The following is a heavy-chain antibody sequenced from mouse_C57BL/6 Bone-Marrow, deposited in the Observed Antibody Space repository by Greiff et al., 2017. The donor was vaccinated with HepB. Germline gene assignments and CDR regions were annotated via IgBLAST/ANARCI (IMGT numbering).Heavy chain of an antibody. Sequence: QVQLQQPGAELVKPGASVKMSCKASGYTFTSYWITWVKQRPGQGLEWIGDIYPGSGSTNYNEKFKSKATLTVDTSSSTAYMQLSSLTSEDSAVYYCASDVRGRLPYYAMDYWGQGTSVTVSS. V-gene: IGHV1-55*01. CDR2: IYPGSGST. CDR1: GYTFTSYW. D-gene: IGHD2-2*01. J-gene: IGHJ4*01. CDR3: ASDVRGRLPYYAMDY.